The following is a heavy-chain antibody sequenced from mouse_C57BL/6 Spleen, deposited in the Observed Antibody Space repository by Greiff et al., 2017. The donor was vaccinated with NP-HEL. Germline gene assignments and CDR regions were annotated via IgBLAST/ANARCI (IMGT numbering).Heavy chain of an antibody. V-gene: IGHV1-72*01. CDR2: IDPDSGGT. CDR3: ARRGITPYYYAMDY. CDR1: GYTFTSYW. Sequence: VQLQQPGAELVKPGASVKLSCKASGYTFTSYWMHWVKQRPGRGLEWIGRIDPDSGGTKYNEEFKSKATLTVDKPSSTAYMQLSSLTSEDSAVYYCARRGITPYYYAMDYWGQGTSVTVSS. J-gene: IGHJ4*01. D-gene: IGHD1-1*01.